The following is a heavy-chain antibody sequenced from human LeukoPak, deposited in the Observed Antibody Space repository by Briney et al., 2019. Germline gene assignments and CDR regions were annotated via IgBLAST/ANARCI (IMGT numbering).Heavy chain of an antibody. CDR3: ATSSPTMSDSSGPPLYDAFDI. Sequence: ASVKVSCKASGYTFTSYGISWVRQAPGQGLEWMGWISAYNGNTNYAQKLQGRVTITADKSTSTAYMELSSLRSEDTAVYYCATSSPTMSDSSGPPLYDAFDIWGQGTMVTVSS. D-gene: IGHD3-22*01. CDR2: ISAYNGNT. CDR1: GYTFTSYG. V-gene: IGHV1-18*01. J-gene: IGHJ3*02.